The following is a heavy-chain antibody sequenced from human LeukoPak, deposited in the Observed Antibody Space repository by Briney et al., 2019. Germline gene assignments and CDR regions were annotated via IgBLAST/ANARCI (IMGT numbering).Heavy chain of an antibody. J-gene: IGHJ3*02. CDR1: GYTFTGYY. Sequence: GASVKVSCKASGYTFTGYYIHWVRQAPGQGLEWMGWINPNSGGTNYAQKFQGRVTMTRDTSISTAYMELSRLRSDDTAVYYCARTDIVATADAFDIWGQGTMVTVSS. CDR3: ARTDIVATADAFDI. CDR2: INPNSGGT. V-gene: IGHV1-2*02. D-gene: IGHD5-12*01.